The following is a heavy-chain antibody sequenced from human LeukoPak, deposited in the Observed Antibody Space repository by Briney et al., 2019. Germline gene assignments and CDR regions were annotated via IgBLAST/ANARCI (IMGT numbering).Heavy chain of an antibody. CDR3: AKPYSGTILTGWFDP. CDR1: GFTFSTYA. Sequence: GGSLRLSCAASGFTFSTYAMSWVRQAPGKGLEYVSSINNNGGSTYHADSVKGRFTISRDNSKNTLYLQMNSLRTEDTALYYCAKPYSGTILTGWFDPWGQGTLVTVSS. J-gene: IGHJ5*02. D-gene: IGHD3-9*01. V-gene: IGHV3-23*01. CDR2: INNNGGST.